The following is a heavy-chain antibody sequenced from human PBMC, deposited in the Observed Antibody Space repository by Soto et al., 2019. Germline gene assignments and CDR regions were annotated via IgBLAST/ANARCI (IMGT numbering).Heavy chain of an antibody. D-gene: IGHD2-2*01. V-gene: IGHV3-73*01. CDR2: IRSKANSYAT. CDR1: GFTFSGSA. J-gene: IGHJ5*02. Sequence: GGSLRLSCAASGFTFSGSAMHWVRQASGKGLEWVGRIRSKANSYATAYAASVKGRFTISRDDSKNTAYLQMNSLKTEDTAVDYCTSNLLPESTKSDWFDPWGQGTLVTVSS. CDR3: TSNLLPESTKSDWFDP.